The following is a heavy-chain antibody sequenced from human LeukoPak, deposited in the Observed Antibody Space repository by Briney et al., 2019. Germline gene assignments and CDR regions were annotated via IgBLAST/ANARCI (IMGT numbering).Heavy chain of an antibody. V-gene: IGHV4-39*01. CDR1: GGSISSSSYY. D-gene: IGHD5-18*01. CDR2: IYYSGST. J-gene: IGHJ4*02. CDR3: ARENVDTAMAYFGY. Sequence: PSETLSLTCTVSGGSISSSSYYWGWIRQPPGKGLEWIGSIYYSGSTYYNPSLKSRVTISVDTSKNQFSLKLSSVTAADTAVYYCARENVDTAMAYFGYWGQGTLVTVSS.